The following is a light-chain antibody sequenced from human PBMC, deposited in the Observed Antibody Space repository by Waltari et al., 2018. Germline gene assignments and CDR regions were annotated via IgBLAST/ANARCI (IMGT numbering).Light chain of an antibody. V-gene: IGLV2-14*01. CDR1: SSDIGGYNS. J-gene: IGLJ1*01. CDR2: DVS. CDR3: ISYTSDTTFV. Sequence: QSALTQPASVSGSPGQSITISCTGTSSDIGGYNSVSWFQQHPGKAPKLIIYDVSARPSGVSYRFSGSKSGNTASLTISGLQAEDEADYYCISYTSDTTFVFGAGIKVTVL.